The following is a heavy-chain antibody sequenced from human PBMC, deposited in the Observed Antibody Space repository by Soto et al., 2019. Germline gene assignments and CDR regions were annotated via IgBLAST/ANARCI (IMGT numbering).Heavy chain of an antibody. CDR3: ARGFPYVLVRSLDS. CDR1: GYILSSFG. V-gene: IGHV1-18*04. D-gene: IGHD3-10*02. Sequence: QVQVVQSGPEVRKPGASVKVSCKASGYILSSFGISWVRQAPGQGLEWLGWISVYGGNTHVARKFKDRVTMTTDTSMNTAYMELTTLTYDDTAVYYCARGFPYVLVRSLDSWGQGPLVTVSS. J-gene: IGHJ4*02. CDR2: ISVYGGNT.